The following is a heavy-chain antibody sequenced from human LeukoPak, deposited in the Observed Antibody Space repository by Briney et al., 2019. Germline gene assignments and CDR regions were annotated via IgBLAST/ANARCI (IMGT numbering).Heavy chain of an antibody. D-gene: IGHD3-10*01. CDR3: TIVRPRGGDY. J-gene: IGHJ4*02. Sequence: GGSLRLSCTASGFTFGDYAMSWFRQAPGKGLEWVGFIRSKAYGGTTEYAASVKGRFTISRDDSNSIAYLQMNSLKTEDTAVYYCTIVRPRGGDYWGQGTLVTVSS. CDR2: IRSKAYGGTT. V-gene: IGHV3-49*03. CDR1: GFTFGDYA.